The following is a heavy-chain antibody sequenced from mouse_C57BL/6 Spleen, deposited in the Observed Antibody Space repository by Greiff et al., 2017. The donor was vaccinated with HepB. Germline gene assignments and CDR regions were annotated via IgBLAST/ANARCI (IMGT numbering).Heavy chain of an antibody. J-gene: IGHJ4*01. CDR1: GYTFTNYW. CDR2: IYPGGGYT. D-gene: IGHD2-2*01. V-gene: IGHV1-63*01. Sequence: QVKLQQSGAELVRPGTSVKMSCKASGYTFTNYWIGWAKQRPGHGLEWIGDIYPGGGYTNYNEKFKGKATLTADKSSSTAYMQFSSLTSEDSAIYYCARGLPYYAMDYWGQGTSVTVSS. CDR3: ARGLPYYAMDY.